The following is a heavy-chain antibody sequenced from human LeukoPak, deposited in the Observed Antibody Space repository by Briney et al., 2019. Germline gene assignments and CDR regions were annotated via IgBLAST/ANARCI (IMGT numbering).Heavy chain of an antibody. CDR3: ARHVGYCSGGSCPGYFDY. V-gene: IGHV4-59*05. J-gene: IGHJ4*02. D-gene: IGHD2-15*01. CDR1: GGSISSYY. CDR2: IYYSGST. Sequence: SETLSLTCTVSGGSISSYYWSWIRQPAGKGLEWIGSIYYSGSTYYNPSLKSRVTISVDTSKNQFSLKLSSVTAADTAVYYCARHVGYCSGGSCPGYFDYWGQGTLVTVSS.